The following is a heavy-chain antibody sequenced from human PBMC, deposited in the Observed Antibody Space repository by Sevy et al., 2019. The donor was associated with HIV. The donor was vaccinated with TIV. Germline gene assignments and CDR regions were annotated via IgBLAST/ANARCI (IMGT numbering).Heavy chain of an antibody. V-gene: IGHV3-30*02. CDR1: GFTFSNYG. D-gene: IGHD2-15*01. CDR2: IRYVGSDK. J-gene: IGHJ4*02. Sequence: GGSLRLSCAASGFTFSNYGMHWVRQVPGKGLEWVTFIRYVGSDKYYAASVKGRFTISRDDSKNTLYLQMDSLTPEDTAIYYCAKDLVGPGRRYFDYWGQGTLVTVSS. CDR3: AKDLVGPGRRYFDY.